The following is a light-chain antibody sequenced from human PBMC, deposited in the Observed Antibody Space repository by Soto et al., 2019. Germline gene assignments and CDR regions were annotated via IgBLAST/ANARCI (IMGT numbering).Light chain of an antibody. V-gene: IGLV2-11*01. CDR2: DVS. CDR3: CSYAGSFTLAVV. Sequence: QSALTQPRSVSGSPGQSVTISCTGTSSDVGGYNYVSWYQQHPGKAPKLMIYDVSERPSGVPDRFSGSKSGDTASLTISGLQAEDEADYYCCSYAGSFTLAVVFGGGTKLTV. J-gene: IGLJ2*01. CDR1: SSDVGGYNY.